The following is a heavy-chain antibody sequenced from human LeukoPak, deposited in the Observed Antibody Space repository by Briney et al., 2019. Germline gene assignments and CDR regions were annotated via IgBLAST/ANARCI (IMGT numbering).Heavy chain of an antibody. Sequence: GGSLRLSCAASGFTFSSYSMNWVRQAPGKGLEWVSAISGSGGSTYYADSVKGRFTISRDNSKNTLYLQMNSLRAEDTAVYYCAKATYSSSLHYWGQGTLVTVSS. D-gene: IGHD6-6*01. J-gene: IGHJ4*02. CDR3: AKATYSSSLHY. V-gene: IGHV3-23*01. CDR1: GFTFSSYS. CDR2: ISGSGGST.